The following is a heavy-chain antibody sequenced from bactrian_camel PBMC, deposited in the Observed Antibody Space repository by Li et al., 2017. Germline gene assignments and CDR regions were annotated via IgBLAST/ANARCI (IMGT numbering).Heavy chain of an antibody. J-gene: IGHJ4*01. Sequence: HVQLVESGGGSAQVGGSLTFSCTASGFSFDDPDLAFYRQAPGNECELVSSKTNDDTYVARSVEGRFTITRDNTKNTVYLQMNNLKPEDTAVYYCAANGVAPCLTSTWRFGGAKNQGTQVTVS. D-gene: IGHD1*01. CDR1: GFSFDDPD. CDR2: KTNDDT. V-gene: IGHV3S63*01.